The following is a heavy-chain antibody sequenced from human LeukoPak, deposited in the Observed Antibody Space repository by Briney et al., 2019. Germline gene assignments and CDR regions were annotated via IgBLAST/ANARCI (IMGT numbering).Heavy chain of an antibody. CDR2: TYTGGNS. CDR1: GFTFSNHA. V-gene: IGHV3-53*01. CDR3: ARGGRGSAAVVAPRSFDI. Sequence: GGSLRLSCVASGFTFSNHAMTWVRQAPGKGLEWVSVTYTGGNSYYADSVKGRFIISRDISKNTLYLQMNSLRAEDSALYYCARGGRGSAAVVAPRSFDIWGQGTMVTVSS. J-gene: IGHJ3*02. D-gene: IGHD3-22*01.